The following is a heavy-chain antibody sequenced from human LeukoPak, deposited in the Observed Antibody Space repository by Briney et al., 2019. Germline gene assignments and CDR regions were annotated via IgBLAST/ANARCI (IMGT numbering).Heavy chain of an antibody. Sequence: SETLSLTCAVYGGSFSGYYWSWIRQPPGKGLEWIGEINHSGRTNYNPPLKSRVTMSVDTSKNQFSLKLNSVTAADTAVYYCARDYDVLTAYPPTQLFDPWGQGTLVTVSS. CDR1: GGSFSGYY. CDR2: INHSGRT. D-gene: IGHD3-9*01. CDR3: ARDYDVLTAYPPTQLFDP. V-gene: IGHV4-34*01. J-gene: IGHJ5*02.